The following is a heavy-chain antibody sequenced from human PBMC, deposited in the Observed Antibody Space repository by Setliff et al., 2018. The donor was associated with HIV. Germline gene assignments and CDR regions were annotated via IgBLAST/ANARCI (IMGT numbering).Heavy chain of an antibody. CDR2: IIPIFGTA. D-gene: IGHD3-22*01. CDR1: GGTFSSYA. V-gene: IGHV1-69*13. CDR3: GRDRTPYYYDSSGFNWFDP. Sequence: GASVKVSCKASGGTFSSYAISWVRQAPGQGLEWMGGIIPIFGTANYAQKFQGRVTITADESTSTAYMELSSLRSEDTAVYYCGRDRTPYYYDSSGFNWFDPWGQGTLVTVPS. J-gene: IGHJ5*02.